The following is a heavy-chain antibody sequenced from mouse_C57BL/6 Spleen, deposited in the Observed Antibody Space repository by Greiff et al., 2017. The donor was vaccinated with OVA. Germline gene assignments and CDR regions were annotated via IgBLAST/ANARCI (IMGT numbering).Heavy chain of an antibody. D-gene: IGHD1-1*01. CDR3: ARRITTGVAGDFDY. Sequence: QVQLQQPGAELVKPGASVKLSCKASGYTFTSYWMHWVKQRPGPGLEWIGMIHPNSGSTNYNEKFKSKATLTVDKSSSTAYMQLSSLTSEDSAVYYCARRITTGVAGDFDYWGQGTTLTVSS. CDR2: IHPNSGST. V-gene: IGHV1-64*01. J-gene: IGHJ2*01. CDR1: GYTFTSYW.